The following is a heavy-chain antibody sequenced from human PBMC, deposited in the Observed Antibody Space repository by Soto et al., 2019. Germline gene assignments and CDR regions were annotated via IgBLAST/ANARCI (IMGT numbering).Heavy chain of an antibody. CDR3: ATYEFSVDY. J-gene: IGHJ4*02. V-gene: IGHV3-21*04. CDR2: ISSSGIFT. Sequence: EVQLVESGGGLVKPGGSLRLSCAASGFISGYSMIWVRQAPGKGLEWVSHISSSGIFTDYADSVKGRFTISRDNAKNSLYLQMNSLRAEDTAVYYCATYEFSVDYWGQGTLVTVSS. D-gene: IGHD3-3*01. CDR1: GFISGYS.